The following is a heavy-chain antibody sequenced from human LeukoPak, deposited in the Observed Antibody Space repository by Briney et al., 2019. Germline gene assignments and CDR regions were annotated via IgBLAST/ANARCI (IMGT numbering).Heavy chain of an antibody. Sequence: GASVKVSCKASGYNFTSYGISWVRQAPGQGLEWMGWISAYNGNTNYAQKLQGRVTMTTDTSTSTAYMELRSLRSDDTAVYYCAREGVTAIVGYYYYGMDVWGQGTTVTVSS. CDR3: AREGVTAIVGYYYYGMDV. V-gene: IGHV1-18*01. J-gene: IGHJ6*02. D-gene: IGHD2-21*02. CDR2: ISAYNGNT. CDR1: GYNFTSYG.